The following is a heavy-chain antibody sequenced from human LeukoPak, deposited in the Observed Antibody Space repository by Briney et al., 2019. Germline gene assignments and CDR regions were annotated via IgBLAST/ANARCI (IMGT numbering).Heavy chain of an antibody. CDR3: AKDWSPHSNMLTAYDY. V-gene: IGHV3-9*01. CDR2: MSWNGDNI. Sequence: PGRSLRLSCVASGFTFDDYAMHWVRQAPGKGLEWVSAMSWNGDNIAYADSVKGRFTISRDNAKNSLYLQMNSLRPEDTALYYCAKDWSPHSNMLTAYDYWGQGTLVTVSS. J-gene: IGHJ4*02. CDR1: GFTFDDYA. D-gene: IGHD3-16*01.